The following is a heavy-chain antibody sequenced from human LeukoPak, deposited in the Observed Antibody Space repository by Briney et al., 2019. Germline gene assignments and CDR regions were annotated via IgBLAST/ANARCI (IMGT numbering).Heavy chain of an antibody. J-gene: IGHJ4*02. D-gene: IGHD3-3*01. Sequence: GGSLRLSCAASGFTFSSYAMHWVRQAPGKGLEWVAVISYDGSNKYYADSVKGRFTISRDNSKNTLYLQMNSLRAEDTAVYYCARDDPSIFGGGYLDYWGQGTLVTVSS. CDR2: ISYDGSNK. V-gene: IGHV3-30-3*01. CDR3: ARDDPSIFGGGYLDY. CDR1: GFTFSSYA.